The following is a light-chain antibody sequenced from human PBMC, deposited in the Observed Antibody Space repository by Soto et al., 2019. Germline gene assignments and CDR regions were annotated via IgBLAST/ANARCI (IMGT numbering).Light chain of an antibody. CDR1: QSVGRN. Sequence: EILMTQSPGTLSVSPWERATLSCRASQSVGRNLAWYQQKPGQAPRLLIYGASTRATGIPARFSGSGSGTEFTLTISSLQSEDFAVYYCQQYNNWPPWTFGQGTKVDIK. CDR3: QQYNNWPPWT. CDR2: GAS. V-gene: IGKV3-15*01. J-gene: IGKJ1*01.